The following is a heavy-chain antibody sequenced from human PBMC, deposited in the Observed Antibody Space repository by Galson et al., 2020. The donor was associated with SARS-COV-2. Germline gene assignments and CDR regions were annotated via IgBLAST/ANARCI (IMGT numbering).Heavy chain of an antibody. J-gene: IGHJ6*02. Sequence: SGPTLVKPTQTLTLTCTFSGFSLSTSGMCVSWIRQPPGKALEWLARIDWDDDKYYSTSLTTRLTISKDTSKNQVVRTMTNMDPVDTATYYCAGLAVALPRYDYGMDVWGQGTAVTV. V-gene: IGHV2-70*11. CDR2: IDWDDDK. CDR3: AGLAVALPRYDYGMDV. CDR1: GFSLSTSGMC. D-gene: IGHD6-19*01.